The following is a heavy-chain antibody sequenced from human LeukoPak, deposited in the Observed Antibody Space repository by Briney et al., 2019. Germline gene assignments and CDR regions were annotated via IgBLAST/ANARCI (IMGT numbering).Heavy chain of an antibody. D-gene: IGHD4-23*01. CDR2: INPNSGGT. J-gene: IGHJ3*02. CDR1: GYTFTGYY. Sequence: ASVKVSCKASGYTFTGYYMHWVRQAPGQGLEWMGWINPNSGGTNYAQKFQGRVTMTRDTSISTAYMELSRLRSDDTAVYYCARANYGGNGYAFDIWGQGTMVTVSS. CDR3: ARANYGGNGYAFDI. V-gene: IGHV1-2*02.